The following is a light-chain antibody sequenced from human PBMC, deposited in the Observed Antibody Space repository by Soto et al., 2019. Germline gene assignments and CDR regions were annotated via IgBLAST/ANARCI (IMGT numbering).Light chain of an antibody. V-gene: IGLV2-14*01. Sequence: QSALTQPASVSGSPGQSITISCTGTSSDVGGYNYVSWYQQHPGKAPKLMIYDVSNRPSGVSNRFSASKSGNTASLTISGLQAEDEADYYCSSYTTSTTVVFGGGTKVTAL. CDR1: SSDVGGYNY. CDR2: DVS. CDR3: SSYTTSTTVV. J-gene: IGLJ2*01.